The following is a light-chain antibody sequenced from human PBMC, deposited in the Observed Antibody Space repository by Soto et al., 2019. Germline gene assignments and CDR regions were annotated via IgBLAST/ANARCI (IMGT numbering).Light chain of an antibody. J-gene: IGLJ2*01. V-gene: IGLV2-23*01. CDR2: EGS. CDR1: SSDIGSYHL. Sequence: QSALTQPASASGSPGQSITISCTGTSSDIGSYHLVSWYQHHPGKAPNLMIYEGSKRPSGVSNRFSGSKSGNTASLTISGLQAEDEADYYCCSYAGRSTWVFGGGTKLTVL. CDR3: CSYAGRSTWV.